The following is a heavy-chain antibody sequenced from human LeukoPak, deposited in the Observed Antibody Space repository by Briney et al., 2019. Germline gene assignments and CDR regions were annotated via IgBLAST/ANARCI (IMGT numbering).Heavy chain of an antibody. CDR3: ARGFYGDVHPYFDY. CDR2: IYYSGST. Sequence: SETLSLTCTVSGESISGFYWTWIRQPPGKGLEWIGYIYYSGSTNYNPSLKSRVTISVDTSKNQFSLKLSSVTAADTAVYYCARGFYGDVHPYFDYWGQGTLVTVSS. D-gene: IGHD4-17*01. V-gene: IGHV4-59*01. CDR1: GESISGFY. J-gene: IGHJ4*02.